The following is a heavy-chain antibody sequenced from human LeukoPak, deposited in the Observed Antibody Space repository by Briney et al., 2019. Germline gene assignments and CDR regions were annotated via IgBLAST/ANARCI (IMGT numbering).Heavy chain of an antibody. D-gene: IGHD3-10*01. CDR1: GGSISSYY. CDR2: IYYSGST. J-gene: IGHJ6*03. V-gene: IGHV4-59*01. CDR3: ARAGENRYDYYYYMDV. Sequence: NPSETLSLTCTVSGGSISSYYWSWIRQPPGKGPEWIGYIYYSGSTNYNPSLKSRVTISVDTSKNQFSLKLSSVTAADTAVYYCARAGENRYDYYYYMDVWGKGTTVTVSS.